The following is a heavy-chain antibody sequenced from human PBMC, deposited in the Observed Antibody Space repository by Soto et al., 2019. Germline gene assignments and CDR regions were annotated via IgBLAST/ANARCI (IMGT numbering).Heavy chain of an antibody. J-gene: IGHJ4*03. V-gene: IGHV4-31*02. Sequence: IRQHPGKGLEWIGYIYYSGSTYYNPPLNSRVTISVDTSKNQCSLKLSTVPSADKAVDYCARDPRYF. CDR2: IYYSGST. CDR3: ARDPRYF.